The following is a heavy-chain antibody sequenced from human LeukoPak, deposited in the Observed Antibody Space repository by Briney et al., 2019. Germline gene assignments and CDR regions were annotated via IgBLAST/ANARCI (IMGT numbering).Heavy chain of an antibody. D-gene: IGHD3-22*01. V-gene: IGHV3-30*18. Sequence: TGGSLRLSCAASGFTFSSYGMHWVRQAPGKGLEWVAVVSYDGSNKYYADSVKGRFTISRDNSKNTLYLQMNSLRAEDTAVYYCAKTPLDYYDSSGYYDYWGQGTLVTVSS. CDR2: VSYDGSNK. CDR3: AKTPLDYYDSSGYYDY. CDR1: GFTFSSYG. J-gene: IGHJ4*02.